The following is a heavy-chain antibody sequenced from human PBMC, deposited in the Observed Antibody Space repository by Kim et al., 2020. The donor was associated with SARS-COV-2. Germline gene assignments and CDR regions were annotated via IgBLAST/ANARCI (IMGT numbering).Heavy chain of an antibody. J-gene: IGHJ4*02. Sequence: AEPVKSRFTIARDNAKNSLYLQMNSLGDEDTAVYYCARDFPVAAAGNFDYWGQGTLVTVSS. CDR3: ARDFPVAAAGNFDY. D-gene: IGHD6-13*01. V-gene: IGHV3-48*02.